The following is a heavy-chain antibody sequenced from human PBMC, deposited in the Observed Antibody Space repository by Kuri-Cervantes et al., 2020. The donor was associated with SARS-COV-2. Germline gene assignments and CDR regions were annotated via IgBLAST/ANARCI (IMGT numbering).Heavy chain of an antibody. V-gene: IGHV4-61*02. J-gene: IGHJ4*02. CDR2: IYTSGST. D-gene: IGHD6-19*01. Sequence: SCTVSGGSISSGSYYWSWIRQPAGKGLEWIGRIYTSGSTNCNPSLKSRVTISVDTSKNQFSLKLSSVTAADTAVYYCARGPPAFSGWTYYFDYWGQGTLVTVSS. CDR1: GGSISSGSYY. CDR3: ARGPPAFSGWTYYFDY.